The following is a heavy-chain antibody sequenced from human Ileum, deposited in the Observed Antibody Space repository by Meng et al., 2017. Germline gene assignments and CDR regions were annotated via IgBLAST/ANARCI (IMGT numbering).Heavy chain of an antibody. V-gene: IGHV4/OR15-8*01. J-gene: IGHJ4*02. CDR3: VRHGGKYFDS. CDR2: IYLAGSP. D-gene: IGHD2-15*01. Sequence: WIWIRQPTGKGLEWIGQIYLAGSPNYNPSLESRVTISVDKSKNQFSLRLTSVTAADTAIFYCVRHGGKYFDSWGQGTLVTVSS.